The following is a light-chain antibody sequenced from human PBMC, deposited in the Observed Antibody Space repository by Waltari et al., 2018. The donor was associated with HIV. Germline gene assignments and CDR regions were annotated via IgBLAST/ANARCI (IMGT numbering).Light chain of an antibody. CDR1: SSDIGGYNY. V-gene: IGLV2-14*03. Sequence: QSALTQPASVSGSHGQSITISCTGTSSDIGGYNYVSWYQQHPGKAPKLMIFDASNRPSGISNRFSGSKSGNTASLTISGLQADDEAHYFCSSFSITSTLVVFGGGTKLTVL. J-gene: IGLJ2*01. CDR2: DAS. CDR3: SSFSITSTLVV.